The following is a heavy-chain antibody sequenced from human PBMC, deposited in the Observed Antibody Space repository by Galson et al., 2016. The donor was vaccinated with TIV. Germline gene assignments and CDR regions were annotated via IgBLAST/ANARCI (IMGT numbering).Heavy chain of an antibody. Sequence: SETLSLTCTVSGPSFTRDYYWGWIRQPPGKGLEWIGSVYYTGGTYYNPSPRSRVTVSLDTSNSQFFLKLSSVTAADTAVYYCTREIAGTTVHSWGQGALVTVSS. D-gene: IGHD1-7*01. J-gene: IGHJ4*02. CDR1: GPSFTRDYY. V-gene: IGHV4-38-2*02. CDR3: TREIAGTTVHS. CDR2: VYYTGGT.